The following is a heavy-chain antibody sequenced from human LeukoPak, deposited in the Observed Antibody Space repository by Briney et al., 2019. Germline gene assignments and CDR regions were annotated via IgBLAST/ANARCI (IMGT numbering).Heavy chain of an antibody. Sequence: GGSLRLSCAASGFTFSSYSMNWVRQAPGKGLEWVSSITGSSSYIYYADSVKGRFTISRDNSKNMLYLQMSSLRAEDTAVYYCARHRAMIVENGMDVWGQGTTVTVSS. CDR1: GFTFSSYS. V-gene: IGHV3-21*04. J-gene: IGHJ6*02. D-gene: IGHD3-22*01. CDR2: ITGSSSYI. CDR3: ARHRAMIVENGMDV.